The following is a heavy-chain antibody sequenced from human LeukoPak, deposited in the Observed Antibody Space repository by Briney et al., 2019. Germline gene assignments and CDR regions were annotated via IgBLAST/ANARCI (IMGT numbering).Heavy chain of an antibody. Sequence: ASVKVSCKASGGTFSSYAISWVRQAPGQGLEWMGWINPNSGGTNYAQKFQGRVTMTRDTSISTAYMELSRLRSDDTAVYYCARDRSIAVAGTDLEFDYWGQGTLVTVSS. V-gene: IGHV1-2*02. CDR3: ARDRSIAVAGTDLEFDY. CDR2: INPNSGGT. CDR1: GGTFSSYA. D-gene: IGHD6-19*01. J-gene: IGHJ4*02.